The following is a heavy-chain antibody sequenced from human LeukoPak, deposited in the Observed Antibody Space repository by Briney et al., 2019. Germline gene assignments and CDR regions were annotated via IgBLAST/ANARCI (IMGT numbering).Heavy chain of an antibody. Sequence: SETLSLTCTVSGGSISSSSYYWGWIRQPPGKGLEWIGSIYYSGSTYYNPSLKSRVTISVDTSKNQFSLKLSSVTAADKAVYYCARELTTSSSSGFYYYYGMDVWGQGTTVTVSS. J-gene: IGHJ6*02. D-gene: IGHD6-6*01. CDR2: IYYSGST. V-gene: IGHV4-39*02. CDR3: ARELTTSSSSGFYYYYGMDV. CDR1: GGSISSSSYY.